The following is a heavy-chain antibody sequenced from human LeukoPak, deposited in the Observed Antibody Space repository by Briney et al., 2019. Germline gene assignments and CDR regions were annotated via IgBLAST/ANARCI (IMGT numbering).Heavy chain of an antibody. CDR2: IRYDGSNK. V-gene: IGHV3-30*02. J-gene: IGHJ4*02. D-gene: IGHD5-24*01. Sequence: GGSLRLSCAASGFSFSSYGMHWVRQAPGKGLEWVAFIRYDGSNKYYADSVKGRFTISRDNTKNTLYLQMNSLRAEDTAVYYCAKESRDGYNPQYWGQGTLVTVSS. CDR1: GFSFSSYG. CDR3: AKESRDGYNPQY.